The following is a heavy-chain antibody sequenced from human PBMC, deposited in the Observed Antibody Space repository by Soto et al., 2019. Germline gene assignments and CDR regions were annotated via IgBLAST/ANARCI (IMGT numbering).Heavy chain of an antibody. J-gene: IGHJ6*02. CDR2: ISSRSNFI. V-gene: IGHV3-21*01. CDR3: ARVQKLYGNSVSYYGMDV. D-gene: IGHD3-10*01. Sequence: EVQLVESGGGLVRPGGSLRLSCEASGFIFGNYSMNWVRQAPGKGLELVSSISSRSNFIYYADSLRGRVTISRDNTQNSLHLQMNSLRVEDTAIYYCARVQKLYGNSVSYYGMDVWGQGTTVTVSS. CDR1: GFIFGNYS.